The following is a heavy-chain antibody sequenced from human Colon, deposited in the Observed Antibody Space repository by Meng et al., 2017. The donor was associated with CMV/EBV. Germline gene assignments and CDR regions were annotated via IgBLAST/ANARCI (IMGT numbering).Heavy chain of an antibody. CDR1: GFALSPYY. Sequence: GGSLRLSCAASGFALSPYYMNWVRQAPGKGLEWVSSISSSSRNIYYADSVRGRFTLSRDNAKNLVYLQMHSLTAEDTAVYYCARGWPPDYWGQGTLVTVSS. D-gene: IGHD6-13*01. J-gene: IGHJ4*02. V-gene: IGHV3-21*06. CDR2: ISSSSRNI. CDR3: ARGWPPDY.